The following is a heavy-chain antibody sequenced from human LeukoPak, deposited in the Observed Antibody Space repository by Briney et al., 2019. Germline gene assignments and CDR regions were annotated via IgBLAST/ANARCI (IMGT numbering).Heavy chain of an antibody. V-gene: IGHV3-30*04. CDR3: ARDGYSSSVGYYSYYIDV. CDR2: ISYDGSQK. J-gene: IGHJ6*03. Sequence: SGGSLRLSCAASGFTFSSYEMNWVRQAPGKGLEWVAFISYDGSQKYYADSVKGRFTISRDNAKNSLYLQMNSLRAEDTAVYYTARDGYSSSVGYYSYYIDVWGKGTTVTVSS. CDR1: GFTFSSYE. D-gene: IGHD6-6*01.